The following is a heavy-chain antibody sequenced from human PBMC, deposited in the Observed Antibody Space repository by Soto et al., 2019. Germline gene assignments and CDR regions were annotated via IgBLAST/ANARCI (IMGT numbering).Heavy chain of an antibody. J-gene: IGHJ4*02. D-gene: IGHD2-8*01. CDR3: AADLVVYAIHY. CDR2: ISSSDTAM. Sequence: GGSLRLSCAASGFTFSSYAMSWVRQAPGKGLECVSYISSSDTAMYYADSVKGRFTISRDNAKNSLYLQMNSLRVEDTAVYYCAADLVVYAIHYWGQGTLVTVSS. CDR1: GFTFSSYA. V-gene: IGHV3-48*04.